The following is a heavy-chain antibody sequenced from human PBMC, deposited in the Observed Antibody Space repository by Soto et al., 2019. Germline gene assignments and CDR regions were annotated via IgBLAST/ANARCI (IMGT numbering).Heavy chain of an antibody. V-gene: IGHV4-39*01. CDR2: IYSIGST. CDR3: RRSSRYSTDV. D-gene: IGHD6-13*01. J-gene: IGHJ6*02. CDR1: GGSISSSSD. Sequence: SETQSLTCTVSGGSISSSSDWGWIRQPPGKGLEWIGSIYSIGSTYYNPSLKSRVTISVDTSKNQFSLKLSSVAAADTAVYYCRRSSRYSTDVWGQGTTVTVSS.